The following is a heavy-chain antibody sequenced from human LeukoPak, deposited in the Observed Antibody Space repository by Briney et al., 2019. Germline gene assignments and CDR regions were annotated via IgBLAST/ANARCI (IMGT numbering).Heavy chain of an antibody. J-gene: IGHJ6*03. V-gene: IGHV1-8*01. CDR2: MNPNSGNT. Sequence: GASVKVSCKASGYTFTSYDINWVRQATGQGLEWMGWMNPNSGNTGYAQKFQGRVTMTRNTSISTAYMELSSLRAEDTAIYYCAKKEGDTYFSWYMDVWGKGTTVTVS. CDR3: AKKEGDTYFSWYMDV. CDR1: GYTFTSYD. D-gene: IGHD2-21*01.